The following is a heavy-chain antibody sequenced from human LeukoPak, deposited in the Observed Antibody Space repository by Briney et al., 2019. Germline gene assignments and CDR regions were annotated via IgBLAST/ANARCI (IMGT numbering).Heavy chain of an antibody. V-gene: IGHV3-48*03. CDR2: ISSSGSTI. D-gene: IGHD2-2*01. Sequence: GGSLRLSCAASGFTFSSYEINWVRQAPGKGLEWVSYISSSGSTIYSADSVKGRFTISRGNAKNSLYLQMNSLRGEDTAVYYCARSTSNYFDYWGQGTLVTVSS. CDR1: GFTFSSYE. J-gene: IGHJ4*02. CDR3: ARSTSNYFDY.